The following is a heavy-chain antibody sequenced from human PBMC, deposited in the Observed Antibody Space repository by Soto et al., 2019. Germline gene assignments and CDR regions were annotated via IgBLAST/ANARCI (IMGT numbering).Heavy chain of an antibody. J-gene: IGHJ4*02. V-gene: IGHV3-30-3*01. CDR2: ISYDGSNK. Sequence: QVQLVESGGGVVQPGGSLRLSCAASGFTFSSYAMHWVRQAPGKGLEWVAVISYDGSNKYYADSVKGRFTISRDNSKNTLYLQRNSLRAEDTAVYYCARARGFASTVTTVDYWGQGTLVTVSS. CDR3: ARARGFASTVTTVDY. D-gene: IGHD4-17*01. CDR1: GFTFSSYA.